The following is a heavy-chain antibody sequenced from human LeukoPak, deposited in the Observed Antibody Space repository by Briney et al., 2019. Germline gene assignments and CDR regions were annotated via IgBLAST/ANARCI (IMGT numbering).Heavy chain of an antibody. CDR1: GGSISSYY. V-gene: IGHV4-4*07. J-gene: IGHJ4*02. CDR3: ASYYYGSGSYSISDY. CDR2: IYTSGST. D-gene: IGHD3-10*01. Sequence: PSETLSLTCTVSGGSISSYYWSWIRQPAGKGLEWIGRIYTSGSTNYNPSLKSRVTISVDKSRNQFSLKLSSVTAADTAVYYCASYYYGSGSYSISDYWGQGTLVTVSS.